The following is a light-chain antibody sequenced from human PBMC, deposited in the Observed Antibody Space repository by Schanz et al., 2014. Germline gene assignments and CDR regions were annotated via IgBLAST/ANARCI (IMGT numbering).Light chain of an antibody. V-gene: IGLV2-14*01. CDR2: DVT. CDR3: SSYTSSNTPV. CDR1: SGDVGAYNY. J-gene: IGLJ2*01. Sequence: QSALTQPPSASGSPGQSVTISCTGTSGDVGAYNYVSWYQQHPGKAPKLMIYDVTNRPSGVSNRFSGSKSGNTASLSISGLQAEDEADYYCSSYTSSNTPVFGGGTKLTVL.